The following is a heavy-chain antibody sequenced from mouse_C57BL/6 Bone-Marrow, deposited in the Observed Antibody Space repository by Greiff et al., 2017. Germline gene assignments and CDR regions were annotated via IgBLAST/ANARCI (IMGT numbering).Heavy chain of an antibody. CDR1: GYTFTSYW. D-gene: IGHD1-3*01. CDR2: IDPSDSYT. CDR3: ARRGLRWYYFDY. Sequence: VQLQQPGAELVKPGASVKLSCKASGYTFTSYWMQWVKQRPGQGLEWIGEIDPSDSYTNYNQKFKGKATLTVDTSSSTAYMQLSSLTSEDSAVYYCARRGLRWYYFDYWGQGTTLTVSS. J-gene: IGHJ2*01. V-gene: IGHV1-50*01.